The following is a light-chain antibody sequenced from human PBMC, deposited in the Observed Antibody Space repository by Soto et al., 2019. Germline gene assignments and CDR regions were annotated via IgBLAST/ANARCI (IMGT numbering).Light chain of an antibody. CDR1: QSVSNNY. J-gene: IGKJ5*01. CDR2: DAS. Sequence: EIVLTQSPGTLSLSPGERATLSCRASQSVSNNYLAWYQQKPGQAHRLLIYDASNRATGIQARFSGSGSGTDFTLTIRSLEPEDFAVYYCQQRSNWLITFGQGTRLEIK. CDR3: QQRSNWLIT. V-gene: IGKV3-11*01.